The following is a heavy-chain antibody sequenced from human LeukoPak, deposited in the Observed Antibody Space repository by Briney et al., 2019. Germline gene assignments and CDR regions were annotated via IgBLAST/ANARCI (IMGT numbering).Heavy chain of an antibody. J-gene: IGHJ6*03. V-gene: IGHV1-46*01. CDR3: ARGPGGGSGYHPLEDNYYYYYMDV. D-gene: IGHD3-22*01. CDR2: ISPRGGST. CDR1: GYTFTINY. Sequence: GASVSVSCEAFGYTFTINYMHWVRHAPGQGPEWVGVISPRGGSTTYTQKFQGRVTLTRDMSTSTDYLELSSLRSEDTAVYYCARGPGGGSGYHPLEDNYYYYYMDVGGKGTTVTVSS.